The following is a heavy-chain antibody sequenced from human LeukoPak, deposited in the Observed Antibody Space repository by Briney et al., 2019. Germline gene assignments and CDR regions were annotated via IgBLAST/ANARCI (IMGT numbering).Heavy chain of an antibody. CDR1: GFTFSSYA. CDR2: ISSDGTIT. V-gene: IGHV3-74*01. Sequence: PGGSLRLSCAASGFTFSSYAMSWVRQAPGKGLVWVSRISSDGTITNCADSVKGRFTISRDNAKNTLYLQMNSLRVEDTAVYYCARFSPPPTWGQGTLVTVSS. CDR3: ARFSPPPT. J-gene: IGHJ4*02.